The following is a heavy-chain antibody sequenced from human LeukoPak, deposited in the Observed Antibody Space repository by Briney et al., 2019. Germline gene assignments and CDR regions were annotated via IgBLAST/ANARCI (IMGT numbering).Heavy chain of an antibody. CDR1: GGSISSYY. Sequence: PSETLSLTCTVSGGSISSYYWSWIRQPPGKGLEWIGYIYYSGSTNYNSSLKSRVTISVDTSKNQFSLKLSSVTAADTAVYYCARALWSGSLTLSYYMDVWGKGTTVTVSS. CDR2: IYYSGST. D-gene: IGHD3-10*02. V-gene: IGHV4-59*01. J-gene: IGHJ6*03. CDR3: ARALWSGSLTLSYYMDV.